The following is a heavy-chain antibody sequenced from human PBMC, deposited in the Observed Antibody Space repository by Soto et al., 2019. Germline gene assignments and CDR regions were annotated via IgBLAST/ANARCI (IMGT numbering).Heavy chain of an antibody. CDR3: ARDLPGNYYTFDI. CDR2: IYYSGST. J-gene: IGHJ3*02. D-gene: IGHD3-10*01. CDR1: GYSISSSNW. Sequence: SETLSLTCAVSGYSISSSNWWGWIRQPPGKGLEWIGYIYYSGSTYYNPSLKSRVTMSVDTSKNQFSLKLSSVTAADTAVYYCARDLPGNYYTFDIWGQGAMVTVSS. V-gene: IGHV4-28*03.